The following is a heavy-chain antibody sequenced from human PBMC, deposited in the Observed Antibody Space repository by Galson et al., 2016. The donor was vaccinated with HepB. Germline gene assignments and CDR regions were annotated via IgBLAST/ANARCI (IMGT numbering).Heavy chain of an antibody. CDR3: ARLVQGDGYCAATTCYYYKTMDV. J-gene: IGHJ6*02. CDR2: IHHSGTP. Sequence: SETLSLTCVISDDSVSFNHWWTWVRQPPGEGLEWIGDIHHSGTPKYNPSLRSRVTISVDRSKRQLSLTLTSVTAADTATYYCARLVQGDGYCAATTCYYYKTMDVWGQGTTVTVSS. CDR1: DDSVSFNHW. D-gene: IGHD2-2*03. V-gene: IGHV4/OR15-8*01.